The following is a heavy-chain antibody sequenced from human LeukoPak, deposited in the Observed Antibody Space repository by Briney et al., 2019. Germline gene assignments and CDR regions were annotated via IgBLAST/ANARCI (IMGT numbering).Heavy chain of an antibody. CDR2: ISGSGGST. D-gene: IGHD1-26*01. J-gene: IGHJ4*02. V-gene: IGHV3-23*01. CDR3: ARGLVGATIGVCLDY. CDR1: GFTFSSYA. Sequence: GGSLRLSCAASGFTFSSYAMSWVRQAPGKGLEWVSAISGSGGSTYYADSVKGRFTISRDNAKNSLYLQMNSLRAEDTALYYCARGLVGATIGVCLDYWGQGTLVTVSS.